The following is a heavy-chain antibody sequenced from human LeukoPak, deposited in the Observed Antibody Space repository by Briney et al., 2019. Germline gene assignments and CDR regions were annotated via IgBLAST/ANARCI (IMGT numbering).Heavy chain of an antibody. CDR3: TRDHNWAFDY. J-gene: IGHJ4*02. D-gene: IGHD1-20*01. CDR1: GFTFSSYA. V-gene: IGHV3-48*04. CDR2: IGLASGVT. Sequence: HPGGSLRLSCAASGFTFSSYAMNWVRQAPGRGLEWISYIGLASGVTSYADSVKGRFAISSDTTRNSLYLHMHSLRAEDTAVYYCTRDHNWAFDYWGQGALVTVSS.